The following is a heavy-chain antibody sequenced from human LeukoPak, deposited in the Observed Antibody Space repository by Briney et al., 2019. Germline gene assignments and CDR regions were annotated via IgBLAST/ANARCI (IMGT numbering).Heavy chain of an antibody. CDR1: GGSISRNNYY. CDR3: ATRSGYYYPIDY. D-gene: IGHD3-22*01. Sequence: SETLSLTCIVSGGSISRNNYYWGWIRQPPGKGLEWIGSIYYSGSTYYNPSPKSRVTMSVDTSKNQFSLKLSSVTAADTALYYCATRSGYYYPIDYWGQGTLVTVSS. V-gene: IGHV4-39*01. J-gene: IGHJ4*02. CDR2: IYYSGST.